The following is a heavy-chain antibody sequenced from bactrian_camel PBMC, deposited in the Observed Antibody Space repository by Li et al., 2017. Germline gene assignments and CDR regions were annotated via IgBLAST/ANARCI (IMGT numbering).Heavy chain of an antibody. D-gene: IGHD5*01. V-gene: IGHV3S53*01. CDR2: ITVAGERL. J-gene: IGHJ4*01. CDR3: AADRIRGFGLKVGRFTY. CDR1: KDALMY. Sequence: HVQLVESGGGSAQAGGSLRLSCSASKDALMYMAWFRQAPGQKREGVASITVAGERLKYADSVTGRFAISLDSAKNTLYLQMNNLQPEDTAMYYCAADRIRGFGLKVGRFTYWGQGTQVTVS.